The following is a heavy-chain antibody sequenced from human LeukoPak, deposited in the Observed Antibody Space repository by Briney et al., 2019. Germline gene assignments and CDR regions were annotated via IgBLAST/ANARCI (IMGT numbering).Heavy chain of an antibody. CDR1: GGTFSSYA. CDR3: ARVRSCSSTSCYGGYYYMDV. V-gene: IGHV1-69*13. J-gene: IGHJ6*02. CDR2: SIPIFGTA. D-gene: IGHD2-2*01. Sequence: GASVKVSCKASGGTFSSYAISWVRQAPGQGLEWMGGSIPIFGTANYAQKFQGRVTITADESTSTAYMELSSLRSEDTAVYYCARVRSCSSTSCYGGYYYMDVWGQGTTVTVSS.